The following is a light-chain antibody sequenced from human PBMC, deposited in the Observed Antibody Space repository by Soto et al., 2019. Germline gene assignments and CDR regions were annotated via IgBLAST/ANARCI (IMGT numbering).Light chain of an antibody. V-gene: IGKV1-39*01. CDR2: AAS. CDR1: QSISSY. J-gene: IGKJ1*01. CDR3: QQSYSTPRT. Sequence: DIQATQSSSSVAGSVGYRVASTCGSSQSISSYLTWYQQKPGKAPKLLIYAASSLHSGVPSRFSGSGSGTDFTLTISSLQPEDFATYYCQQSYSTPRTFGQGTKVDIK.